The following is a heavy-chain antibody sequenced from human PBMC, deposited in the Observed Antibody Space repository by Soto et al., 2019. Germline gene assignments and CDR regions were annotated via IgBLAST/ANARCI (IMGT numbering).Heavy chain of an antibody. J-gene: IGHJ4*02. V-gene: IGHV1-69*13. CDR2: IIPIFGTA. Sequence: AVKVSCKASGGTFSSYASSWVRQAPGQGLGWMGGIIPIFGTANYAQKFQGRVTITADESTSTAYMELSSLRSEDTAVYYCARARRAEWYSSGWYERYYFDYWGQGTLVTVSS. CDR3: ARARRAEWYSSGWYERYYFDY. CDR1: GGTFSSYA. D-gene: IGHD6-19*01.